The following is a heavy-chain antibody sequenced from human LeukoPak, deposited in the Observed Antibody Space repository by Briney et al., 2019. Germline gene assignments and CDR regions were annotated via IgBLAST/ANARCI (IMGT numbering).Heavy chain of an antibody. CDR2: ITTSDGNT. V-gene: IGHV3-23*01. D-gene: IGHD7-27*01. Sequence: SGGSLRLFRAASGFTFSSYTMSWVRQAPGKGLEWVSTITTSDGNTYYADSVKGRFTVSRDNSKNTLFLQMNSLRAEDTAVYYCAKDGGLWVSAHWGDSWGRGTLVTVSS. CDR3: AKDGGLWVSAHWGDS. CDR1: GFTFSSYT. J-gene: IGHJ4*02.